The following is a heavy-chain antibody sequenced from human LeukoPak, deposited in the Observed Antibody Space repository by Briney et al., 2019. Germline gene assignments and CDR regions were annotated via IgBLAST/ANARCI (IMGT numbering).Heavy chain of an antibody. CDR1: GFTFSDYY. V-gene: IGHV3-11*01. CDR3: ARAITYYYDSSGYS. Sequence: AGGSLRLSCAASGFTFSDYYMSWIRQAPGKGLEWVSYISSSGSTRYYADSVKGRFTISRDNAKNSLYLQMNSLRAEDTAVYYCARAITYYYDSSGYSWGQGTMVTVSS. D-gene: IGHD3-22*01. J-gene: IGHJ3*01. CDR2: ISSSGSTR.